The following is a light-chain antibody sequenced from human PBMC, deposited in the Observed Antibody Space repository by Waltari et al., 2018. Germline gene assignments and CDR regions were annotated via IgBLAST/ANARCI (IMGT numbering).Light chain of an antibody. Sequence: VLTQSPGTQSSAPGARVTLSCRSSQSVSSNYLAWYQQKPGQAPRLLIYDASNRATGIADRFSGSGSGTDFTLTISRLEPEDVAVYYCQQYGRSPWTFGQGTKVEIK. J-gene: IGKJ1*01. CDR1: QSVSSNY. V-gene: IGKV3-20*01. CDR2: DAS. CDR3: QQYGRSPWT.